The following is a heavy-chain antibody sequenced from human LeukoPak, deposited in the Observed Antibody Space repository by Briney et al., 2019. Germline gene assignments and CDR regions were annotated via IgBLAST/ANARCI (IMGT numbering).Heavy chain of an antibody. CDR1: GGSISPYF. V-gene: IGHV4-59*01. Sequence: SETLSLTCTVSGGSISPYFWSWMRQTPGKGLEWIGYISYTGSTNYDPALKSRVTISVDTSKNQFSLQLTSVTAADTAVYYCARDDYRGVTNFDPWGQGTLVTVSS. CDR3: ARDDYRGVTNFDP. CDR2: ISYTGST. J-gene: IGHJ5*02. D-gene: IGHD3-10*01.